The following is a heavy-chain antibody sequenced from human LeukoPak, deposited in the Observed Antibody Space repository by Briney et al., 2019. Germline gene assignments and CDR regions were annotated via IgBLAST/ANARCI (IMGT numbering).Heavy chain of an antibody. CDR2: INADGSTA. D-gene: IGHD1-14*01. V-gene: IGHV3-74*01. Sequence: PGGSLRLSCAASGFTFGNSWVHWVRQAPGKGLVWVSLINADGSTATYVDSVRGRFTISRDNARNTLSLQMNSLTIEDTAVYYCVVVVEPPDSDGFDVWGQGTMITVSS. CDR1: GFTFGNSW. J-gene: IGHJ3*01. CDR3: VVVVEPPDSDGFDV.